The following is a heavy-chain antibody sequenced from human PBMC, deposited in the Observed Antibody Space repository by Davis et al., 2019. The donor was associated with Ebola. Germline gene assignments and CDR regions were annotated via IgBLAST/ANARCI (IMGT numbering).Heavy chain of an antibody. J-gene: IGHJ5*02. CDR1: GLTLSSYS. D-gene: IGHD3-16*01. Sequence: PGGSLRLSCAPSGLTLSSYSMNWVRQAPGKGLEWVSSISSISSYIYYADSVKGRFTISRDNAKNSLYLQMNSLRAEDTAVYYCARDSPYDYVWGSYSKYNWFDAWGQGTLVTVSS. CDR3: ARDSPYDYVWGSYSKYNWFDA. V-gene: IGHV3-21*01. CDR2: ISSISSYI.